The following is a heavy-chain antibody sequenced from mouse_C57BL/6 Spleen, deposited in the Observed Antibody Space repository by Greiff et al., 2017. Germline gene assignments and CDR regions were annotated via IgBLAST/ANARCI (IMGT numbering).Heavy chain of an antibody. CDR1: GYSITSGYY. Sequence: EVQLQESGPGLVKPSQSLSLTCSVTGYSITSGYYWNWIRQFPGNKLEWMGYISYDGSNNYNPSLKNRISITRDTSKNQFFLKLNSVTTEDTATYYCARRVTTRYFDYWGQGTTLTVSS. CDR3: ARRVTTRYFDY. V-gene: IGHV3-6*01. CDR2: ISYDGSN. J-gene: IGHJ2*01. D-gene: IGHD2-2*01.